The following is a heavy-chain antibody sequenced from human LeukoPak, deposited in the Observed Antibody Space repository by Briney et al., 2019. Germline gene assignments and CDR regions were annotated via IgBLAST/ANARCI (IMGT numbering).Heavy chain of an antibody. D-gene: IGHD2-2*01. Sequence: SETLSLTCTVSGGSISSGDYYWSWIRQPPGKGLEWIGYIYYSGSTYYNPSLKSRVTISVDTSKNQFSLKLSSVTAADTAVYYCARQKGIRGYCSSTSCWYYFDYWGQGTLVTVSS. CDR2: IYYSGST. V-gene: IGHV4-30-4*01. CDR1: GGSISSGDYY. CDR3: ARQKGIRGYCSSTSCWYYFDY. J-gene: IGHJ4*02.